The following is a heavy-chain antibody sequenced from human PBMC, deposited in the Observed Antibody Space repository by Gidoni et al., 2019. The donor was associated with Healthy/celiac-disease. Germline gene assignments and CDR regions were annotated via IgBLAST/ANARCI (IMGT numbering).Heavy chain of an antibody. D-gene: IGHD3-9*01. Sequence: EVQLLESGGGLVQPGGSLRLSCAASGFTFSSYAMIWVRQAPGKGLEWVLAISGRGGSTYYENSVKGRFTISRDNSKNTLYLQMNSLRAEDTAVYYCAKFYMYYDILTGYHPSPFDYWGQGTLVTVSS. V-gene: IGHV3-23*01. CDR3: AKFYMYYDILTGYHPSPFDY. J-gene: IGHJ4*02. CDR1: GFTFSSYA. CDR2: ISGRGGST.